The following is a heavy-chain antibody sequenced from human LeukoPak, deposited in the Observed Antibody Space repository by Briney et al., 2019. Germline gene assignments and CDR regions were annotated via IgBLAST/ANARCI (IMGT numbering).Heavy chain of an antibody. Sequence: GGSLRLSCAASGFIFTNYFMSWVRQAPGKGLEWVASMKHDGSEKYYVDSVRGRFTISRDNTMNSLYLQMSSLRAEDTAVYYCATDRGWRTSGYYLYYFEYWGQGTLVTFSS. V-gene: IGHV3-7*01. CDR1: GFIFTNYF. CDR3: ATDRGWRTSGYYLYYFEY. J-gene: IGHJ4*02. CDR2: MKHDGSEK. D-gene: IGHD3-3*01.